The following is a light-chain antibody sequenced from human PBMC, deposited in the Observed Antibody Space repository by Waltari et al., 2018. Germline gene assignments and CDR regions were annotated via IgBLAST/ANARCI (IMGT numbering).Light chain of an antibody. CDR1: QSISDY. V-gene: IGKV1-39*01. Sequence: IQMTQSPPALSASVGDRVAITCRASQSISDYLHWYQQKPVKAPRFLIYTASSLQRGVPTRFSGSGSGTEFTLTISTLQPEDAATYYCQQSYSSPWTFGQGTKVEIK. CDR2: TAS. J-gene: IGKJ1*01. CDR3: QQSYSSPWT.